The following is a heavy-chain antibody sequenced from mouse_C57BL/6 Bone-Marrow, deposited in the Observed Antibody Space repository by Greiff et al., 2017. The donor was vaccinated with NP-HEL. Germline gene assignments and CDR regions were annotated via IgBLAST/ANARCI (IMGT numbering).Heavy chain of an antibody. D-gene: IGHD2-4*01. J-gene: IGHJ4*01. CDR3: VRGGLRRMDY. CDR1: GFSFNTYA. CDR2: IRSKSNNYAT. Sequence: EVQLVESGGGLVQPKGSLKLSCAASGFSFNTYAMNWVRQAPGKGLEWVARIRSKSNNYATYYADSVKDRFTISRDDSESMLYLQMNNLKTEDTAMYYCVRGGLRRMDYWGQGTSVTVSS. V-gene: IGHV10-1*01.